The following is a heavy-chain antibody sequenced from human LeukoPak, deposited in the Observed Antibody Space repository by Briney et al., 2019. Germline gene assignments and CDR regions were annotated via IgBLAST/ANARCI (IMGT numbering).Heavy chain of an antibody. D-gene: IGHD6-13*01. Sequence: SETLSRTCTVSGGSISSGDYYWSWIRQPPGKGLEWIGYIYYSGSTYYNPYLKSRVTISVDTSKSQFSLKLSSVTAADTAVYYYARAEYSSSWYYFDYWGQGTLVTVSS. V-gene: IGHV4-30-4*08. CDR3: ARAEYSSSWYYFDY. J-gene: IGHJ4*02. CDR2: IYYSGST. CDR1: GGSISSGDYY.